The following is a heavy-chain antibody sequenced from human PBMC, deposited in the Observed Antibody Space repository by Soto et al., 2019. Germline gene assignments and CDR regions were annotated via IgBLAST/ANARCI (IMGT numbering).Heavy chain of an antibody. V-gene: IGHV3-53*01. CDR1: GFSVSGHY. D-gene: IGHD1-7*01. J-gene: IGHJ4*02. Sequence: EVQLVESGGGLIQPGGSLRLSCVASGFSVSGHYITWVRQAPGKGLEWVSVIYSGGGTHFADSVKGRFTISRDNSKNTVYLQMSSLRDEDTAVYYCARGVNELNYWGQGTLVTVSS. CDR3: ARGVNELNY. CDR2: IYSGGGT.